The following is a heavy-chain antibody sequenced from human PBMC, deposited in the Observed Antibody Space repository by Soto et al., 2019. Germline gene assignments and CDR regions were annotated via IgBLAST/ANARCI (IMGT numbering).Heavy chain of an antibody. J-gene: IGHJ4*02. CDR2: INPNSGGT. CDR3: ARDHRDSSSWNFDY. Sequence: ASVKVSCKASGYTFTGYYMHWVRQAPGQGLEWMGWINPNSGGTNYAQKFQGWVTMTRDTSISTAYMELSRLRSDDTAVYYCARDHRDSSSWNFDYWGQGTLVTAPQ. D-gene: IGHD6-13*01. V-gene: IGHV1-2*04. CDR1: GYTFTGYY.